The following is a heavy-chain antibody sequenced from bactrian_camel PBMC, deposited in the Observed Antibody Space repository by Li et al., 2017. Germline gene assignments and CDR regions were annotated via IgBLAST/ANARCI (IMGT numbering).Heavy chain of an antibody. CDR2: IRTSASTA. V-gene: IGHV3S40*01. CDR3: AARGPYCYTKLSVRDFTY. Sequence: DVQLVESGGGSVQAGGSLRLSCVASGNTYSRYCMGWFRQAPGKERDRVASIRTSASTAYYHDSVKGRFTISQDNAKNTVYLQMNSLKPEDTAMYYCAARGPYCYTKLSVRDFTYWGQGTQVTVS. J-gene: IGHJ6*01. CDR1: GNTYSRYC. D-gene: IGHD2*01.